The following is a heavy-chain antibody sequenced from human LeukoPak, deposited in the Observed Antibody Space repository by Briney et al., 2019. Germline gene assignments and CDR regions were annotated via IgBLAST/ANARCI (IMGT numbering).Heavy chain of an antibody. D-gene: IGHD3-10*01. CDR1: GYTFTGYY. V-gene: IGHV1-2*02. CDR2: ISPKNGAT. J-gene: IGHJ4*02. CDR3: ASGRRSGGSGSYGLDFDY. Sequence: ASVKVSCKASGYTFTGYYIHWVRQAPGQGLEWMGWISPKNGATKYAQSFQGRVTMTRDTSINTVYMELRSLTWDDTAVYYCASGRRSGGSGSYGLDFDYWGQGTLVTVSS.